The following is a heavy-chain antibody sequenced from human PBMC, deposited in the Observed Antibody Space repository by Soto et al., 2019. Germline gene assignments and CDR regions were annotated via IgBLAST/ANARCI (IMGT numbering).Heavy chain of an antibody. V-gene: IGHV1-18*01. CDR2: ISAYNGNT. CDR1: GYTFTSYG. D-gene: IGHD3-3*01. Sequence: ASVKVSCKASGYTFTSYGISWVRQAPGQGLEWMGWISAYNGNTNYAQKIQGRVTMTTDTSTSTAYMELRSLRSDDTAVYYCARMLYYDFWSGYNRPDYWGQGTLVTVSS. CDR3: ARMLYYDFWSGYNRPDY. J-gene: IGHJ4*02.